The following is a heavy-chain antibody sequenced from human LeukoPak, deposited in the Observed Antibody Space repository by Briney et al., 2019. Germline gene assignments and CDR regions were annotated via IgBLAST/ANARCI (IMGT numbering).Heavy chain of an antibody. CDR2: IDYSGST. J-gene: IGHJ3*02. V-gene: IGHV4-59*01. CDR1: GGSISSYY. Sequence: PSETLSLTCTVSGGSISSYYWSWIRQPPGKGLGWIGYIDYSGSTNYSPSLKSRVTISVDTSKNQFSLKLSSVTAADTAVYYCARHMGISTVADDDAFDIWGQGTMVTVSS. D-gene: IGHD2-15*01. CDR3: ARHMGISTVADDDAFDI.